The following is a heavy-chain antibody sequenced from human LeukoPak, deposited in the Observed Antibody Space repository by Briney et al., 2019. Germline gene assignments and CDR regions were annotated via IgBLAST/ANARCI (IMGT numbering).Heavy chain of an antibody. J-gene: IGHJ3*02. Sequence: SETLSLTCTVSGGSISSYYWSWIRQPAGRGLEWIGSINYSGSTDYNPSLKSRVTMSVDTSKNQFSLKLSSVTAADTAVYYCARLTGYRIESAFDIWGQGTMVTVSS. CDR2: INYSGST. D-gene: IGHD3-9*01. CDR3: ARLTGYRIESAFDI. CDR1: GGSISSYY. V-gene: IGHV4-4*07.